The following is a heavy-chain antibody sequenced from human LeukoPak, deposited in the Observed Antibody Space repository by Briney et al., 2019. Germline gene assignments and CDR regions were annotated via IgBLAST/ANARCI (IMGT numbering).Heavy chain of an antibody. CDR2: IYSGGST. J-gene: IGHJ4*02. D-gene: IGHD7-27*01. V-gene: IGHV3-53*01. CDR3: ARDLAWGAFDY. CDR1: GFTVSSNY. Sequence: GGSLRLSCAASGFTVSSNYMSWVRQAPGKGLEWVSVIYSGGSTYYADSVKGRFTISRDDSKNTLSLQMNSLRVEDTAVYYCARDLAWGAFDYWGQGTLVTVSS.